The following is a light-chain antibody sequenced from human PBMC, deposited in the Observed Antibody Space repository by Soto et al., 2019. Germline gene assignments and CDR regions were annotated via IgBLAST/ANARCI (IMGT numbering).Light chain of an antibody. CDR1: SSDVGYYNY. V-gene: IGLV2-11*01. J-gene: IGLJ2*01. Sequence: QSALTQPRSVSGSPGQSVTISCTGTSSDVGYYNYVSWYQQHPGKAPKLMIFDVSRRPSGVPGRFSGSKSGNTASLTISGLQAEDEADYYCCSYAGTYTVVFGGGTKVTVL. CDR2: DVS. CDR3: CSYAGTYTVV.